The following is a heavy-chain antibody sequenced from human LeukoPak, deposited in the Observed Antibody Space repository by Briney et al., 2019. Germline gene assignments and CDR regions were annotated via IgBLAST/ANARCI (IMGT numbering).Heavy chain of an antibody. D-gene: IGHD2-15*01. V-gene: IGHV3-7*03. J-gene: IGHJ4*02. Sequence: GGSLRLSSAASGFTFSSYWMSWVRQAPGKGLEWVADIKQDGSEKYYVDSVEGRFTISRDNAKNSLYLQMNSLRAEDTAVYYCARGGSYFDYWGQGTLVTVSS. CDR2: IKQDGSEK. CDR1: GFTFSSYW. CDR3: ARGGSYFDY.